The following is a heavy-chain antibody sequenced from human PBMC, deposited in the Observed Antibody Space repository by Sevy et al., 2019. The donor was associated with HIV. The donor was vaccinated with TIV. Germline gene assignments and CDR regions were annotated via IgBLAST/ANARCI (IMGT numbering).Heavy chain of an antibody. CDR1: GFTFSKYS. CDR3: AGEGCTKPHDY. CDR2: LSFGCGEI. J-gene: IGHJ4*02. V-gene: IGHV3-23*01. D-gene: IGHD2-8*01. Sequence: GGSLRLSCGASGFTFSKYSMSWVRQPPGKGLEWVSTLSFGCGEINHADSVKGRFTISRDNSKNSLYLQMNNLRAEDTAVYYCAGEGCTKPHDYWGQGTLVTVSS.